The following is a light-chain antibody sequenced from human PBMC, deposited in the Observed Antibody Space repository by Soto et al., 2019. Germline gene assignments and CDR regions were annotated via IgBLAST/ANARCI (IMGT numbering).Light chain of an antibody. J-gene: IGKJ4*01. Sequence: EIVLTQSPATLSLSPGERATLSCRASQTVRSSLAWYQQKPGQAPRLLIYEASNKATGIPARFSGSGSGADFTLTISSLEPEDFALSYCQQHIHWPLTFGGGTKVEIK. V-gene: IGKV3-11*01. CDR2: EAS. CDR3: QQHIHWPLT. CDR1: QTVRSS.